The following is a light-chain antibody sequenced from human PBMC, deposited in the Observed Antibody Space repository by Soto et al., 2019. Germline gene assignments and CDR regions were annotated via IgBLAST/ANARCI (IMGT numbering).Light chain of an antibody. Sequence: DIQMTQSPSSLSSSEGDIVTITCRASQGNNNYLAWYQQKPGKVPKLLIYAASTLQSGVPSRFSGGGSETDFTLTISSLQPEDVATYYCQQYNSAPLTFGGGTKVDIK. CDR3: QQYNSAPLT. CDR2: AAS. CDR1: QGNNNY. V-gene: IGKV1-27*01. J-gene: IGKJ4*01.